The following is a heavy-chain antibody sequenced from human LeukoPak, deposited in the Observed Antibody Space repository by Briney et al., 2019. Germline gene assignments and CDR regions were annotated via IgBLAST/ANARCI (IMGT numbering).Heavy chain of an antibody. CDR3: ARGELSWYFDL. CDR2: MNPNSGNT. D-gene: IGHD1-26*01. V-gene: IGHV1-8*01. CDR1: GYTFTSYD. J-gene: IGHJ2*01. Sequence: ASVKVSCKASGYTFTSYDINWVRQAPGQGLEWMGWMNPNSGNTGYAQKFQGRVTMTRNTTISTAYMELSSLRSEDTAVYCCARGELSWYFDLWGRGTLVTVSS.